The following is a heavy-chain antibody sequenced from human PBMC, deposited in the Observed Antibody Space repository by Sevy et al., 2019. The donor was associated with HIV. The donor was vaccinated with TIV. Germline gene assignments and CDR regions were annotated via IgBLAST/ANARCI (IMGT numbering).Heavy chain of an antibody. CDR1: GFTFSSYS. CDR3: AREGGGYSSSRNWFDP. V-gene: IGHV3-48*02. CDR2: ISSSSTI. J-gene: IGHJ5*02. D-gene: IGHD6-13*01. Sequence: GGSLRLSCAASGFTFSSYSMNWVRQAPGKGLEWVSYISSSSTIYYADSVKGRFTISRDNAKNSLYLQMNSLRDEDTAVYYCAREGGGYSSSRNWFDPWGQGTLVTVSS.